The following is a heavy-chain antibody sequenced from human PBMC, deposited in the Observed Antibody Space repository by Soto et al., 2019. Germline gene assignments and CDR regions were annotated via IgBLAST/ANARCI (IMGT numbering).Heavy chain of an antibody. D-gene: IGHD7-27*01. Sequence: GASVKVSCKASGYTFTSYDINWVRQATGQGLEWMGWMNPNSGNTGYAQKFQGRVTMTRNTSISTAYMELSSLTVEDTAVYYCVKGRNWASGSDYRGQEPWSPSPQ. J-gene: IGHJ4*01. V-gene: IGHV1-8*01. CDR1: GYTFTSYD. CDR2: MNPNSGNT. CDR3: VKGRNWASGSDY.